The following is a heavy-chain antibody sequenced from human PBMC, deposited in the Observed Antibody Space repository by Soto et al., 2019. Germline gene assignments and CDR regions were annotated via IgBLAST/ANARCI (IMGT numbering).Heavy chain of an antibody. V-gene: IGHV1-46*01. CDR1: GYSFTSYY. J-gene: IGHJ4*02. D-gene: IGHD3-22*01. CDR2: INPSGGST. CDR3: AKGTLPGYYDSSGYYSYYFDY. Sequence: ASVKVSCKASGYSFTSYYMHWVRQAPGQGLEWMGIINPSGGSTSYAQKFQGRVTMTRDTSTTTVYMELRSLRSEDTAVYYCAKGTLPGYYDSSGYYSYYFDYWGQGTLVTVSS.